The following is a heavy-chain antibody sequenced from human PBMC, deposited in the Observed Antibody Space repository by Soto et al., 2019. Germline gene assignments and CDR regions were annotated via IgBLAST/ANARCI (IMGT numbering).Heavy chain of an antibody. CDR3: ARERITIFGVVPSENWFDP. CDR1: CGSISSGDYY. V-gene: IGHV4-30-4*01. D-gene: IGHD3-3*01. Sequence: SETLSHTCTVSCGSISSGDYYLSWNRQPPGKGLEWIGYIYYSGSTYYNPSLKSRVTISVDTSKNQFSLKLSSVTAADTAVYYCARERITIFGVVPSENWFDPWGQGNLVTVSS. CDR2: IYYSGST. J-gene: IGHJ5*02.